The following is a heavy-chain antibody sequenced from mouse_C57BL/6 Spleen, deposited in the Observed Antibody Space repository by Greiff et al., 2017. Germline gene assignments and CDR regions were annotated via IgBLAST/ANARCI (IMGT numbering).Heavy chain of an antibody. Sequence: VQLQQSGPELVKPGASVKMSCKASGYTFTDYNMHWVKQSHGKSLEWIGYINPNNGGTSYNQKFKGKATLAVNKSSSSAYMELRSLTSEDSAVYYCARWDYGSSPYWDFDVWGTGTTVTVSS. V-gene: IGHV1-22*01. CDR2: INPNNGGT. D-gene: IGHD1-1*01. CDR3: ARWDYGSSPYWDFDV. CDR1: GYTFTDYN. J-gene: IGHJ1*03.